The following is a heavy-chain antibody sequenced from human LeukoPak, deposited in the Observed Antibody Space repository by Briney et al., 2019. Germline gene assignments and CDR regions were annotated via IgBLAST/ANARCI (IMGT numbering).Heavy chain of an antibody. V-gene: IGHV3-30*19. Sequence: GRSLRLSCAASGFTFSSYGMHWVRQAPGKGLEWVAVTSDDGSSKSYADSVKGRFTISRDNSKNTLYLQMNSLRAEDTAVYYCARAHSSSWHNFDFWGQGTLVTVSS. CDR2: TSDDGSSK. CDR1: GFTFSSYG. J-gene: IGHJ4*02. CDR3: ARAHSSSWHNFDF. D-gene: IGHD6-13*01.